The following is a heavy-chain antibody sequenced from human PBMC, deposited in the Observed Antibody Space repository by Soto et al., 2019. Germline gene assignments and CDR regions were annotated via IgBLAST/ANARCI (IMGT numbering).Heavy chain of an antibody. CDR2: IYYSGST. J-gene: IGHJ3*02. D-gene: IGHD6-19*01. V-gene: IGHV4-31*03. CDR3: ARHSLRRSSGYAFDI. CDR1: GGSISSGGYY. Sequence: SETLSLTCTVSGGSISSGGYYWSWIRQHPGKGLEWIGYIYYSGSTYYNPSLKSRVTISVDTSKNQFSLKLSSVTAADTAVYYCARHSLRRSSGYAFDIWGQGXMVTVSS.